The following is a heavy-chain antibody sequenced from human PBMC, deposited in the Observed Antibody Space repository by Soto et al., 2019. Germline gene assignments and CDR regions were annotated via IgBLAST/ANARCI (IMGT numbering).Heavy chain of an antibody. J-gene: IGHJ5*02. D-gene: IGHD6-13*01. Sequence: PSETLSLTCTVSGGSISTYYWSWIRQPPGKGLEWIGYIYYSGNTNYNPSLKSRVTISVDTSKNQFSLRLSSVTAADTAVYYCARHADSSRWYFWFDPWGQGIPVT. CDR1: GGSISTYY. CDR3: ARHADSSRWYFWFDP. CDR2: IYYSGNT. V-gene: IGHV4-59*08.